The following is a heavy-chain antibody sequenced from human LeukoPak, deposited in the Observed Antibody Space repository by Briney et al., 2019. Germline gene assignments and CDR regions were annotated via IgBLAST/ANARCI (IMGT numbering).Heavy chain of an antibody. Sequence: SGTLSLTCAVSGGSISSSNWWSWVRQPPGKGLEWIGEIYHSGSTNYNPSLKSRVTISVDKSKNQFSLKLSSVTAADTAVYYCARYSCTTTTCYNFDYWGQGTLVTVSS. D-gene: IGHD2-2*02. J-gene: IGHJ4*02. CDR2: IYHSGST. V-gene: IGHV4-4*02. CDR1: GGSISSSNW. CDR3: ARYSCTTTTCYNFDY.